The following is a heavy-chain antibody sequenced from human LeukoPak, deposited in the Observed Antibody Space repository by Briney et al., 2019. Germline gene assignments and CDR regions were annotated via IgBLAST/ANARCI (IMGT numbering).Heavy chain of an antibody. J-gene: IGHJ5*02. Sequence: GGSLRLSCTTSRFTFSTCSMNWVRQAPGKGLEWVSVIYSGGSTYYADSVKGRFTISRDNSKNTLYLQMNSLRAEDTAVYYCARALPGYSSSWYWFDPWGQGTLVTVSS. CDR2: IYSGGST. V-gene: IGHV3-53*01. CDR1: RFTFSTCS. CDR3: ARALPGYSSSWYWFDP. D-gene: IGHD6-13*01.